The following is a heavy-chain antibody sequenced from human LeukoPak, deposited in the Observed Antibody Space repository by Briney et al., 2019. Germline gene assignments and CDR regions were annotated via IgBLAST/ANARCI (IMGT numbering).Heavy chain of an antibody. CDR2: IRYDGNNK. D-gene: IGHD6-19*01. V-gene: IGHV3-30*02. Sequence: GGSLRLSCAASGFTFSSYGMHWVRQAPGKGLEWVAFIRYDGNNKYYADSVKGRFTISRDSSKNTLYLQMNSLRAEDTAVYYCAKASPIYIAVAGTYYFDYWGQGTLVTVSS. CDR3: AKASPIYIAVAGTYYFDY. J-gene: IGHJ4*02. CDR1: GFTFSSYG.